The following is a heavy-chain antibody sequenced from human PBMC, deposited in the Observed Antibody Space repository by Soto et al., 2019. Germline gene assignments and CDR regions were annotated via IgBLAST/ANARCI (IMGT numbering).Heavy chain of an antibody. J-gene: IGHJ6*02. CDR3: AKGGGVIHYYYHGMDV. V-gene: IGHV3-33*06. CDR2: IWYDGSNK. D-gene: IGHD2-8*01. Sequence: PGGSLRLSCAASGFSFSSYGMHWVRQAPGKGLEWVAVIWYDGSNKYYADSVKGRSTISRDNYKNTLYLQMHSLRAEDTAVYYCAKGGGVIHYYYHGMDVWGQGTTVTVSS. CDR1: GFSFSSYG.